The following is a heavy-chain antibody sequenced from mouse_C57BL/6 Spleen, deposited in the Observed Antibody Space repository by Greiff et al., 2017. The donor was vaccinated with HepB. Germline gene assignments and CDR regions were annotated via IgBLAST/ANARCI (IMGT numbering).Heavy chain of an antibody. CDR2: ISSGGSYT. V-gene: IGHV5-6*01. D-gene: IGHD2-5*01. J-gene: IGHJ2*01. CDR1: GFTFSSYG. CDR3: ASLYYSNYGFDY. Sequence: EVQGVESGGDLVKPGGSLKLSCAASGFTFSSYGMSWVRQTPDKRLEWVATISSGGSYTYYPDSVKGRFTISRDNAKNTLYLQMSSLKSEDTAMYYCASLYYSNYGFDYWGQGTTLTVSS.